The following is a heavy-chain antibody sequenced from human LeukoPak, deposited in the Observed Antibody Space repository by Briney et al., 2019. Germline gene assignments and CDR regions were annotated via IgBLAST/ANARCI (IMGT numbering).Heavy chain of an antibody. CDR1: GRSISTYY. D-gene: IGHD6-13*01. CDR3: ARQDIAAAGAFDY. Sequence: SETLSLTCTVSGRSISTYYWSWIRQPPGKGLEWIGYIHYSGRTNYNPSLKSRVTISVDTSKNHFSLKLSSVTAADTAVYYCARQDIAAAGAFDYWGQGTLVTVSS. J-gene: IGHJ4*02. V-gene: IGHV4-59*08. CDR2: IHYSGRT.